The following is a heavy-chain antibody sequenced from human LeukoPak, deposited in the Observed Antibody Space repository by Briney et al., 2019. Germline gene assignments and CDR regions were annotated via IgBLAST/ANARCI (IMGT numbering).Heavy chain of an antibody. CDR3: AKDGRGATYYFDY. CDR2: IRYDGSNT. V-gene: IGHV3-30*02. D-gene: IGHD1-26*01. J-gene: IGHJ4*02. Sequence: GGSLRLSCAASGFTFSSYGMHWVRQAPGKGLEWVAFIRYDGSNTYYADSVKGRFTISRDNSKNTLYLQMNSLRAEDRAVYYCAKDGRGATYYFDYWGQGTLVTVSS. CDR1: GFTFSSYG.